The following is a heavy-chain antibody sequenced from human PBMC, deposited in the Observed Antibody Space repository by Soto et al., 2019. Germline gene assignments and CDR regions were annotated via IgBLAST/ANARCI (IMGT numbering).Heavy chain of an antibody. CDR1: GFTFSNYA. V-gene: IGHV3-23*01. D-gene: IGHD3-16*01. CDR2: ISGSGGTT. J-gene: IGHJ3*02. Sequence: EVQLLESGGGLVQPGGSLRVSCAATGFTFSNYAMSWVRRSPGKGLEWVSTISGSGGTTYYADSVKGRFTVSRDNSKNTLFLQMNSLRAEDTAVYYCAKDLGNQVFWGTFEIWGQGTMVTVSS. CDR3: AKDLGNQVFWGTFEI.